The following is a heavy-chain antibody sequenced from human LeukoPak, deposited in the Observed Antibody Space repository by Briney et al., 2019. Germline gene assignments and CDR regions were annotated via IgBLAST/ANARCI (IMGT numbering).Heavy chain of an antibody. CDR1: GFTFSSYA. J-gene: IGHJ3*01. CDR3: AKQGNAYDV. Sequence: GGSLRLSCAASGFTFSSYAMSWVRQAPGKGLEWVSSISGSGDNTYYADSVKGRFTISRDNSKNTLYLQMNTLRAEDTALYCCAKQGNAYDVWGQGTLVTVSS. CDR2: ISGSGDNT. V-gene: IGHV3-23*01.